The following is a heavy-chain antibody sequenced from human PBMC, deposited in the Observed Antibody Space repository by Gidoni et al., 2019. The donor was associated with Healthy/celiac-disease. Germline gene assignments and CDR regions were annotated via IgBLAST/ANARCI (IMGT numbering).Heavy chain of an antibody. D-gene: IGHD1-26*01. CDR3: ARGWELLPWYFDL. Sequence: RFTISRDNSKNTLYLQMNSLRAEDTAVYYCARGWELLPWYFDLWGRGTLVTVSS. V-gene: IGHV3-53*01. J-gene: IGHJ2*01.